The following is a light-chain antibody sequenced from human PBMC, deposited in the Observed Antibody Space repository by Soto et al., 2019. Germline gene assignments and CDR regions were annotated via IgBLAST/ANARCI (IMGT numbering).Light chain of an antibody. Sequence: IVMTQSPLSLPVTPGEPASISCRSSQSLLHSSGYNDLDWYLQSPGQTPQLLICLGSDRASGVPEWISGSESGTVSTPKISIVEADDVGVYYCMQRLQPPWTFGQGTKMEI. J-gene: IGKJ1*01. CDR2: LGS. V-gene: IGKV2-28*01. CDR3: MQRLQPPWT. CDR1: QSLLHSSGYND.